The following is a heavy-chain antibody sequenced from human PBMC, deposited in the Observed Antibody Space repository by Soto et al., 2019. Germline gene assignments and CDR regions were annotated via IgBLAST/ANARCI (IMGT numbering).Heavy chain of an antibody. V-gene: IGHV3-30*18. CDR1: GFTFSSYV. Sequence: GGSLRLSCAASGFTFSSYVMHWVRQSPGKGLEWVAVISYDGSNKYYADSVKGRFTISRDNSKNTLYLQMNSLRAEDTAVYYCAKGLYDSSGYWGADIWGQRTMVTVSS. J-gene: IGHJ3*02. D-gene: IGHD3-22*01. CDR3: AKGLYDSSGYWGADI. CDR2: ISYDGSNK.